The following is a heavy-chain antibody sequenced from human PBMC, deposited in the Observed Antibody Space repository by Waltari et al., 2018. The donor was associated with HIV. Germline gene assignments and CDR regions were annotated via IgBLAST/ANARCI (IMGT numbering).Heavy chain of an antibody. Sequence: QVQLQESGPGLVKPSETLSLTCTVSGGSISSYYWSSIRQPPGKGLEWIGYIYYSGSTNYNPSLESRVTISVDTSKNQFSLKLTSVTAADTAVYYCARSYYDSSGYHLFDYWGQGTLVTVSS. V-gene: IGHV4-59*01. CDR2: IYYSGST. D-gene: IGHD3-22*01. CDR1: GGSISSYY. CDR3: ARSYYDSSGYHLFDY. J-gene: IGHJ4*02.